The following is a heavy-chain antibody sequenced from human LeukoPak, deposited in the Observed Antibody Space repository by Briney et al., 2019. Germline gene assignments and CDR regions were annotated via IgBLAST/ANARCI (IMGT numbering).Heavy chain of an antibody. CDR2: IYPGDSDT. CDR3: ARSRMVRGVITNDY. D-gene: IGHD3-10*01. J-gene: IGHJ4*02. V-gene: IGHV5-51*01. Sequence: GGSLKSSCKGSGYNFNSYWNGWGGQMPGKGRGGRGIIYPGDSDTRYSPSFQGQVTISADKSTSTAYLQWSSLKASDTAMYYCARSRMVRGVITNDYWGQGTLVTVSS. CDR1: GYNFNSYW.